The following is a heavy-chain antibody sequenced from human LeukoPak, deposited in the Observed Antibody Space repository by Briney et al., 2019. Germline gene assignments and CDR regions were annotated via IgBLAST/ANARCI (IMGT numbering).Heavy chain of an antibody. Sequence: PGRSLSLFRAASGFTFSSSCMGWVRLDPGRGRGWVSSTTSSGTTIYYADSVRGRFTISRENAKNTLYLQMNSLRDEDTAVYYCATEGRSYSPGYWGQGTLVTVSS. J-gene: IGHJ4*02. D-gene: IGHD3-10*01. V-gene: IGHV3-48*02. CDR1: GFTFSSSC. CDR2: TTSSGTTI. CDR3: ATEGRSYSPGY.